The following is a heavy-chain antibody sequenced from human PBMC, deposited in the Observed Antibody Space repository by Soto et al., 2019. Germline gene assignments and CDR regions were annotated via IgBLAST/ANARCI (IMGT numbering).Heavy chain of an antibody. CDR1: GVTFSSYA. J-gene: IGHJ6*02. CDR3: ARDKASYGSGSYYPDYYYSYYGMDV. D-gene: IGHD3-10*01. Sequence: GASVKVSCKASGVTFSSYAISWVRQAPGQGLEWMGGIIPIFGTANYAQKFQGRVTITADESTSTAYMELSSLRSEDTAVYYCARDKASYGSGSYYPDYYYSYYGMDVWGQGTTVTVSS. CDR2: IIPIFGTA. V-gene: IGHV1-69*13.